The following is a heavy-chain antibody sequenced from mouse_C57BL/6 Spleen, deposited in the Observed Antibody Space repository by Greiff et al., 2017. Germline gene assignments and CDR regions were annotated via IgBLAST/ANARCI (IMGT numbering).Heavy chain of an antibody. CDR3: TRGANPY. CDR2: IDPETGGT. V-gene: IGHV1-15*01. CDR1: GYTFTDYE. Sequence: QVQLQQSGAELVRPGASVTLSCKASGYTFTDYEMHWVKQTPVHGLEWIGAIDPETGGTAYNQKFKGKAILSADKSSSTAYMELRSLTSEDSAVYYCTRGANPYWGQGTTLTVSS. J-gene: IGHJ2*01.